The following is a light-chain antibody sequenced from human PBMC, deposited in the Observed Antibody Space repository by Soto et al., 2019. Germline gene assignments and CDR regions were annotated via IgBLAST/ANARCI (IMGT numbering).Light chain of an antibody. Sequence: DIQMTQSPSTLSASIGDRITSTCRASQSMSTWLAWYQQKPGKAPKLLIYDASTLESGVPSRFSGSGSGTGFTLTISSLQPDDFATYYCQQYNSYSRTFGQGTKLEIK. V-gene: IGKV1-5*01. CDR3: QQYNSYSRT. J-gene: IGKJ2*02. CDR2: DAS. CDR1: QSMSTW.